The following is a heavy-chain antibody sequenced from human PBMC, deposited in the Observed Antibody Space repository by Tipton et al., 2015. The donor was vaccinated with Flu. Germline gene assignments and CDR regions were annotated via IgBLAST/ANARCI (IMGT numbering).Heavy chain of an antibody. CDR3: ARGGYDFWSGYDY. CDR2: ISSSSSYI. J-gene: IGHJ4*02. D-gene: IGHD3-3*01. CDR1: GFTFSSYS. V-gene: IGHV3-21*01. Sequence: GSLRLSCAASGFTFSSYSMNWVRQAPGKGLEWVSSISSSSSYIYYADSVKGRFTISRDNAKNSLYLQMNSLRAEDTAVYYCARGGYDFWSGYDYWGQGTLVTVSS.